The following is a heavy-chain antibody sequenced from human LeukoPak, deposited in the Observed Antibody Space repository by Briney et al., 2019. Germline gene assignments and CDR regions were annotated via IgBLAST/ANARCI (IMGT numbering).Heavy chain of an antibody. Sequence: SETLSLTCTVSGGSISSYYWSWIRQPAGKGLEWIGRIYTSGSTNYNPSLKSRVTISVDTSKNQFSLKLSSVTAADTAVYYCARGTKRRDGYNFDYWGQGTLVTVSS. CDR1: GGSISSYY. D-gene: IGHD5-24*01. CDR3: ARGTKRRDGYNFDY. V-gene: IGHV4-4*07. CDR2: IYTSGST. J-gene: IGHJ4*02.